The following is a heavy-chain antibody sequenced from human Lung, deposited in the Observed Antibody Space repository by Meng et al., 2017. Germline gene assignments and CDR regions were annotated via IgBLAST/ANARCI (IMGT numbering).Heavy chain of an antibody. CDR2: IYNSGST. CDR1: GGSISSSKYY. Sequence: QQQESGPGLVKPSPTRSLTCTGSGGSISSSKYYWSWIRQPPGKGLEWSGHIYNSGSTYYNPSLKSRITISVDTSKNQFSLKLSSVTAADTAVYYCARGQKGYFDLWGRGTLVTVSS. J-gene: IGHJ2*01. CDR3: ARGQKGYFDL. V-gene: IGHV4-30-4*01.